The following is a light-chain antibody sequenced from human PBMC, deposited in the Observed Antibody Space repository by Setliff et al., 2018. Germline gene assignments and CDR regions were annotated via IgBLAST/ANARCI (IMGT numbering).Light chain of an antibody. V-gene: IGLV1-51*01. CDR1: SSNVGKNY. J-gene: IGLJ2*01. CDR3: GTWSYNAVV. Sequence: QSVLTQPPSVSAAPGQKVTIACSGSSSNVGKNYVSWYQQFPGTAPRLLIYDDQRSSGIPDRFSGSSSGTSATLDITGLQTGDEADYYCGTWSYNAVVFGGGTKVTVL. CDR2: DDQ.